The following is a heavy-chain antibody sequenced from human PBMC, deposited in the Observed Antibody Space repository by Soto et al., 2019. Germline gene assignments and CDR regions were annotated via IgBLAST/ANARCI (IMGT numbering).Heavy chain of an antibody. CDR2: IIPIFGTA. J-gene: IGHJ3*02. V-gene: IGHV1-69*01. CDR3: AREFGDCGGDCYPPYHDAFDI. CDR1: GGTFSSYA. Sequence: QVQLVQSGAEVKKPGSSVKVSCKASGGTFSSYAISWVRQGPEQGLAWMGGIIPIFGTANYAQKIQGGVTITADESTSTAYMEVSSQRSEDTAVYYCAREFGDCGGDCYPPYHDAFDIWGQGTMVTVSS. D-gene: IGHD2-21*02.